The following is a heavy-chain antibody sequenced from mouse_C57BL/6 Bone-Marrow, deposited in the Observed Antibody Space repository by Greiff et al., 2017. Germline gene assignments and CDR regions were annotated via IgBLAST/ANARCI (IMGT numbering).Heavy chain of an antibody. CDR2: IRSKSNNYAT. Sequence: EVHLVESGGGLVQPKGSLKLSCAASGFSFNTYAMNWVRQAPGQGLEWVARIRSKSNNYATYYADSVKDRFTISRDDSESMLYLQMNNLKTEDTAMYYSVSHYYGFDYWGQGTTLTVSS. J-gene: IGHJ2*01. V-gene: IGHV10-1*01. CDR1: GFSFNTYA. CDR3: VSHYYGFDY. D-gene: IGHD1-1*01.